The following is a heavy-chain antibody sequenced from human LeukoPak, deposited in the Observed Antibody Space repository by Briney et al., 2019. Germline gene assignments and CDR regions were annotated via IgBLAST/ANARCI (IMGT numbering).Heavy chain of an antibody. CDR2: ISSSGSTI. D-gene: IGHD4-17*01. J-gene: IGHJ4*02. V-gene: IGHV3-11*04. CDR3: ARSDYGDNY. Sequence: GGSLRLSCAASGFRFSGHYMSWIRQAPGKGLEWVSYISSSGSTIYYADSVKGRFTISRDNAKNTLYLQMNRLRVEDTAVYFCARSDYGDNYWGQGTLVTVSS. CDR1: GFRFSGHY.